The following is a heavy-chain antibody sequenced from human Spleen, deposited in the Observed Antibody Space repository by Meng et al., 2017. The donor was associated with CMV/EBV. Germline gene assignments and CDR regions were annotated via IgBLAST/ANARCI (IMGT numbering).Heavy chain of an antibody. CDR1: AYTLTGYY. J-gene: IGHJ6*02. Sequence: SAYTLTGYYMHWVRQAPGQGLEWIGWINPNSGDTNYAQKFQGRVTMTRDTSISRAYMEMRRLRSDDTAVYYCARGSISSGPYGMDVWGQGTTVTVSS. CDR2: INPNSGDT. D-gene: IGHD3-3*02. V-gene: IGHV1-2*02. CDR3: ARGSISSGPYGMDV.